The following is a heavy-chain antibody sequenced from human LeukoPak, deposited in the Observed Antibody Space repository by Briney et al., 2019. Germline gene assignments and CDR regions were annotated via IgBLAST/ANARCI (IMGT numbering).Heavy chain of an antibody. Sequence: PGGSLRLSCAVSGFTLSAYSMHWVRQTPGKGLEWLAVISYDKDKEYYADSVRGRVTISRDNSRDTLYLQLSSLRPEDTAVYYCARDPFGGKIFDFWGQGTLVTVSS. J-gene: IGHJ4*02. CDR1: GFTLSAYS. D-gene: IGHD3-16*01. CDR3: ARDPFGGKIFDF. CDR2: ISYDKDKE. V-gene: IGHV3-30*03.